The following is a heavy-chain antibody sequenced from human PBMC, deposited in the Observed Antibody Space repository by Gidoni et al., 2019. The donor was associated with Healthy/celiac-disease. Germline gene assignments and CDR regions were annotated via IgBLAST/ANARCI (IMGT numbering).Heavy chain of an antibody. CDR3: ARAYGSGSYYYYGMDV. V-gene: IGHV1-69*01. CDR2: IIPIFGTA. D-gene: IGHD3-10*01. Sequence: QVQLVQSGAEVKKPCSSVKVSCNASVGTFSSYAISWVRQAPGQGLEWMGGIIPIFGTANYEQKFQGRVTITADESTSTAYMELSSLRSEDTAVYYCARAYGSGSYYYYGMDVWGQGTTVTVSS. J-gene: IGHJ6*02. CDR1: VGTFSSYA.